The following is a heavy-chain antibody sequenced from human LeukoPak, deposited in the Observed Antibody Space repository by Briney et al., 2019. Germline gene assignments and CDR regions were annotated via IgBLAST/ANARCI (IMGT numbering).Heavy chain of an antibody. J-gene: IGHJ6*01. CDR3: ARFGFYYGMDV. D-gene: IGHD3-10*01. V-gene: IGHV1-69*04. CDR2: IIPILGIA. CDR1: GGTFSSYA. Sequence: ASVKVSCKASGGTFSSYAISWVRQAPGQGLEWMGRIIPILGIANYAQKFQGRVTITADKSTSTAYMELSSLRSEDTAVYYCARFGFYYGMDVWGQGTTVTVSS.